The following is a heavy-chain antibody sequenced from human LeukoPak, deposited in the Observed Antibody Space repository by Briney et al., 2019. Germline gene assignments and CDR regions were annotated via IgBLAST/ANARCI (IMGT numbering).Heavy chain of an antibody. CDR2: IYYSGST. V-gene: IGHV4-59*01. Sequence: PSETLSLTCTVSGGSISSYYWSWIRQPPGKGLEWIGYIYYSGSTNYNPSLKSRVTISVDTSKNQFSLKLSSVTAADTAVYYCAREAVAGTGIDYWGQGTLVTVS. CDR3: AREAVAGTGIDY. D-gene: IGHD6-19*01. CDR1: GGSISSYY. J-gene: IGHJ4*02.